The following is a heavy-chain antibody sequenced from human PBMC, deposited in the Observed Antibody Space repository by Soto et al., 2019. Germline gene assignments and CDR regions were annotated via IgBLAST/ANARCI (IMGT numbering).Heavy chain of an antibody. J-gene: IGHJ6*02. CDR3: ARDSACGGDCYNYYYYGMVV. Sequence: GASVKVSCKXSGGTFSSYAISWVRQAPGQGLEWMGGIIPIFGTANYAQKFQGRVTITADESTSTAYMELSSLRSEDTAVYYCARDSACGGDCYNYYYYGMVVWGQGTTVTVSS. V-gene: IGHV1-69*13. CDR2: IIPIFGTA. D-gene: IGHD2-21*02. CDR1: GGTFSSYA.